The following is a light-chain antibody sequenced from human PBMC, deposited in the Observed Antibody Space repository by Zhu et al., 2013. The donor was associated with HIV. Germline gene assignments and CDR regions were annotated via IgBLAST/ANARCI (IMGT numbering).Light chain of an antibody. Sequence: DIQLTQSPSLLSASVGDRVTITCRASQDIGKYLAWYQQRPGRAPNLLVYAASTTQSGVPGRFGGRGSGTEFTLTISSLQAEDVAVYYCQQYYSTPYTFGQGTKLEIK. V-gene: IGKV1-9*01. CDR1: QDIGKY. CDR3: QQYYSTPYT. J-gene: IGKJ2*01. CDR2: AAS.